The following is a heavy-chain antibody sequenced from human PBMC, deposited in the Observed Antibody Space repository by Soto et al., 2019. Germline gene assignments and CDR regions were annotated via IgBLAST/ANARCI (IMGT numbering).Heavy chain of an antibody. Sequence: SLTCAVSGYSISSGYYWGWIRQPPGKGLEWIGSIYHSGSTYYNPSLKSRVTISVDTSKNQFSLKLSSVTAADTAVYYCARSSGWYYFDYWGQGTLVTVSS. D-gene: IGHD6-19*01. CDR3: ARSSGWYYFDY. CDR1: GYSISSGYY. V-gene: IGHV4-38-2*01. CDR2: IYHSGST. J-gene: IGHJ4*02.